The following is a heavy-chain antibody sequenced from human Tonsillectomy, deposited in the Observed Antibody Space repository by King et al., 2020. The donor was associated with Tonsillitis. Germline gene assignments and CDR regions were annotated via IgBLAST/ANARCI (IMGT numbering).Heavy chain of an antibody. Sequence: QVQLVESGGGVVQPGRSLRLSCAASGFTFSSYGMHWVRQAPGKGLEWVAVISYDGSNKYYADPVKGRFTISRDNSKNTLYLQMNSLRAEDTAVYYCAKCPTKFYDSSGYCFGNWYFDLWGRGTLVTVSS. CDR3: AKCPTKFYDSSGYCFGNWYFDL. CDR1: GFTFSSYG. V-gene: IGHV3-30*18. D-gene: IGHD3-22*01. CDR2: ISYDGSNK. J-gene: IGHJ2*01.